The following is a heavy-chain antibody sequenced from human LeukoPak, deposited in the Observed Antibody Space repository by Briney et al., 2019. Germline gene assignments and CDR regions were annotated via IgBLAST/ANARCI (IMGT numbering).Heavy chain of an antibody. CDR3: ARDRYYVPDY. V-gene: IGHV3-74*01. CDR1: GFTFSSTW. J-gene: IGHJ4*02. CDR2: ITSDGRTT. D-gene: IGHD3-10*02. Sequence: WGSLRLSCAASGFTFSSTWMHWFRQGAGKGLVWVSRITSDGRTTIYADSVKGRFSISRDNAKNTLYLQMNSLRAEDTAVYYCARDRYYVPDYWGQGTLVTVSS.